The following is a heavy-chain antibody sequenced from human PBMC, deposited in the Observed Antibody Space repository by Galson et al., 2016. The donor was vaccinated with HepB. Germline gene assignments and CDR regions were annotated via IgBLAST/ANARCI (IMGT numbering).Heavy chain of an antibody. J-gene: IGHJ5*02. CDR3: ARRRNYYDGSGYYNDWFDP. V-gene: IGHV4-59*08. D-gene: IGHD3-22*01. CDR1: GGSISNYS. Sequence: SETLSLTCTVSGGSISNYSWIWIRQPPGKGLEWIGYIYYSGSTNYNPSLKSRVTISVDTSKNQFSLQLSSVTAADTAVYYCARRRNYYDGSGYYNDWFDPWGQGTLVT. CDR2: IYYSGST.